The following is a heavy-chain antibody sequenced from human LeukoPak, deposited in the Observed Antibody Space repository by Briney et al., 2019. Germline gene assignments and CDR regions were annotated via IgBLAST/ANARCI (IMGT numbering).Heavy chain of an antibody. Sequence: PSETLSLTCTVSGGAISSNYYWSWIRQPPGKGLEWIGYIYSSGNTNYNPSLKSRVTISVDTSKNQFSLKLSSVTAADTAVYYCARGQGYYDSSGPYLALDYWGQGTLVTVSS. CDR2: IYSSGNT. J-gene: IGHJ4*02. CDR3: ARGQGYYDSSGPYLALDY. CDR1: GGAISSNYY. V-gene: IGHV4-59*12. D-gene: IGHD3-22*01.